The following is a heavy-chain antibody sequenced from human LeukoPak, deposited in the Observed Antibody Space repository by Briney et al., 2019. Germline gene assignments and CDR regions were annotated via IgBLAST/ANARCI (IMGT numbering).Heavy chain of an antibody. CDR2: MNPNSGNT. CDR3: ARASPQQLAQIYYYYYGMDV. D-gene: IGHD6-13*01. Sequence: RASVRVSCKASGYTFTSYDINWVRQSTGQGLEWMGWMNPNSGNTGYAQKFQGRVTMTRNTSISTAYMELSSLRSEDTAVYYCARASPQQLAQIYYYYYGMDVWGQGTTVTVSS. V-gene: IGHV1-8*01. CDR1: GYTFTSYD. J-gene: IGHJ6*02.